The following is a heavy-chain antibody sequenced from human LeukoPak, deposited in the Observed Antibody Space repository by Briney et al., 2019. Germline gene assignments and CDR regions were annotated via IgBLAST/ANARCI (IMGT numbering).Heavy chain of an antibody. Sequence: GGSLRLSCAASGFTFSSYSMNWVRQAPGKGLEWVSYISSSSSTIYYADSVKGRFSISRDNAKNTLYLQMNSLRAEDMAVYYCGRDLGGRSGYWGQGTLVTVSS. J-gene: IGHJ4*02. CDR3: GRDLGGRSGY. D-gene: IGHD1-26*01. CDR1: GFTFSSYS. V-gene: IGHV3-48*04. CDR2: ISSSSSTI.